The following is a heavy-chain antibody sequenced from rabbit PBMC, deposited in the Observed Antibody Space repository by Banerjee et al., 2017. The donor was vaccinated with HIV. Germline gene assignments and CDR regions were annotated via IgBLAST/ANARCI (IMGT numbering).Heavy chain of an antibody. CDR2: INASTGKP. Sequence: QEQLVESGGGLVQPEGSLTLTCKASGFSFSDRDVMCWVRQAPGKGLEWIACINASTGKPVYATWASGRFTISRTSSTTVTLRMTSLTAADRATYFCARAGTVSTGYGYHAFDPRGPGTLVTVS. D-gene: IGHD6-1*01. CDR1: GFSFSDRDV. CDR3: ARAGTVSTGYGYHAFDP. V-gene: IGHV1S45*01. J-gene: IGHJ2*01.